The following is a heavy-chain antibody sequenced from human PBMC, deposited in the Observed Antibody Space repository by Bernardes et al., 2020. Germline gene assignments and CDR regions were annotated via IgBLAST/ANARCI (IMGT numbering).Heavy chain of an antibody. Sequence: GGSLRLSCVTSGFSFSYYWMSWVRLAPGESLEWVSNINPDGTETHYVDSVKGRFTVSRDNARNSVFLQMNSLRGEDTAIYFCARNVGEILRYFEWGQGTQVTGSS. CDR3: ARNVGEILRYFE. D-gene: IGHD3-9*01. CDR1: GFSFSYYW. CDR2: INPDGTET. J-gene: IGHJ4*02. V-gene: IGHV3-7*03.